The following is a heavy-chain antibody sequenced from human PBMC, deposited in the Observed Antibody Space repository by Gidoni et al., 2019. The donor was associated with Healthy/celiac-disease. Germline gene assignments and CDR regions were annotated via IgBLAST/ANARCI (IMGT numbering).Heavy chain of an antibody. Sequence: QVQLVESGGGVVQPGRSLRLSCAASVFTFSSYAMHWVRQAPGKGLEWVAVISYDGSNKYYADSVKGRFTISRDNSKNTLYLQMNSLRAEDTAVYYCARVYTVTTPGYWGQGTLVTVSS. CDR2: ISYDGSNK. CDR3: ARVYTVTTPGY. V-gene: IGHV3-30*04. J-gene: IGHJ4*02. CDR1: VFTFSSYA. D-gene: IGHD4-17*01.